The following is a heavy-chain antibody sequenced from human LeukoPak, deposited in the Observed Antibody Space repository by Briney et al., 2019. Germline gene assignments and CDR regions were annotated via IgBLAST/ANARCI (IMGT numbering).Heavy chain of an antibody. D-gene: IGHD3-3*01. CDR2: ISSSSSYI. V-gene: IGHV3-21*01. Sequence: GGSLRLSCAVSGFTVSSYYMNWVRQAPGKGLEWVSSISSSSSYICYADSVKGRFTISRDNAKNSLYLQMNSLRAEDTAVYYCAREIRAILNAFDIWGQGTMVTVSS. CDR1: GFTVSSYY. CDR3: AREIRAILNAFDI. J-gene: IGHJ3*02.